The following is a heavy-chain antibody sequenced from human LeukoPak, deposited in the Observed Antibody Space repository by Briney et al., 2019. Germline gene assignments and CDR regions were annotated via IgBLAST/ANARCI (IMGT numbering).Heavy chain of an antibody. V-gene: IGHV3-21*01. J-gene: IGHJ4*02. Sequence: GGSLRLSCAASGFTFSSYSMNWVRQAPGKGLEWVSSISSSSSYIYYAASVKGRFTISRENAKNSLYLQMNSLRAEATAVYYCARDYDDCYDSSGYDYWGQGTLVTVSS. CDR1: GFTFSSYS. CDR2: ISSSSSYI. D-gene: IGHD3-22*01. CDR3: ARDYDDCYDSSGYDY.